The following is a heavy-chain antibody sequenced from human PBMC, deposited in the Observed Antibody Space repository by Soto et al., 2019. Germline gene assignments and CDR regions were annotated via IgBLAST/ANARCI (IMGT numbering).Heavy chain of an antibody. CDR3: ARETYSSGWLDY. D-gene: IGHD6-19*01. CDR2: IYYSGST. Sequence: SQTLSVRCTVAGGSISNYCWNWIRQSPGKGLEWIGYIYYSGSTNDNPSLKSRVTISVDTSKNQLSLKLSSVTAADTAVYYCARETYSSGWLDYWGQGTLVTVS. V-gene: IGHV4-59*01. CDR1: GGSISNYC. J-gene: IGHJ4*02.